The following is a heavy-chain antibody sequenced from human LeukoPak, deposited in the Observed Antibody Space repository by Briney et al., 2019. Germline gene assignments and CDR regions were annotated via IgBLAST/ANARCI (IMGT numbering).Heavy chain of an antibody. Sequence: GGSLRLSCAVSGVAFSSYGRSWVLQAPGGGLEWVSAISGSGDTTFHADSVKGRFTTSRDNSKNTLSLQMSGLRVEDSAVYLCAQECSAVWYLRAFINVWGTGTTVTVSS. CDR2: ISGSGDTT. CDR3: AQECSAVWYLRAFINV. J-gene: IGHJ6*04. CDR1: GVAFSSYG. D-gene: IGHD2-15*01. V-gene: IGHV3-23*01.